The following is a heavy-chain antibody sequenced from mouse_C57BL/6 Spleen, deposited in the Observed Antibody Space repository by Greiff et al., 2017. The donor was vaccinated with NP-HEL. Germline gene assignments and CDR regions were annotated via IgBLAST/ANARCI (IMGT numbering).Heavy chain of an antibody. D-gene: IGHD1-1*01. CDR3: ARTGEYYYGSSSFAY. CDR2: IHPNSGST. Sequence: QVQLQQSGAELVKPGASVKLSCKASGYTFTSYWMHWVKQRPGQGLEWIGMIHPNSGSTNYNEKFKSKATLTVDKSSSTAYMQLSSLTSEDSAVYYCARTGEYYYGSSSFAYWGQGTLVTVSA. V-gene: IGHV1-64*01. J-gene: IGHJ3*01. CDR1: GYTFTSYW.